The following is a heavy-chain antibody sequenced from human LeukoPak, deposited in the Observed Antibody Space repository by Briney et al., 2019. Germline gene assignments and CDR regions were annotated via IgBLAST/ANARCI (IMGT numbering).Heavy chain of an antibody. CDR3: AKDSGIVVVTAIDYFDY. Sequence: GGSLRLSCAASGFTFSSYGMHGVRQAPGKGLEGVAVISYDGSNKYYADSVKGRFTISRDNSKNTLYLQMNSLRAEDTAVYYCAKDSGIVVVTAIDYFDYWGQGTLVTVSS. J-gene: IGHJ4*02. CDR2: ISYDGSNK. CDR1: GFTFSSYG. V-gene: IGHV3-30*18. D-gene: IGHD2-21*02.